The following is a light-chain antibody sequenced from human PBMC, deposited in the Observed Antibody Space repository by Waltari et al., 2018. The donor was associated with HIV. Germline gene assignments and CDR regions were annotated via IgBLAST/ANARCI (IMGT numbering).Light chain of an antibody. J-gene: IGKJ4*01. V-gene: IGKV4-1*01. Sequence: DIVMTQSPDSLAVALGERATLKCKSSHSLLYGSNNKRYLAWYQQKPGQPPKLLIYWASTRESGVPDRFSGSGSGTDFTLTISSLQAEDVAVYYCQQYYSTPLTFGGGTKVKIK. CDR1: HSLLYGSNNKRY. CDR2: WAS. CDR3: QQYYSTPLT.